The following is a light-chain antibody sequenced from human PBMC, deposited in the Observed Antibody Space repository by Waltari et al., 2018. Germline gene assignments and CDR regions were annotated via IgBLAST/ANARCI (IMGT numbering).Light chain of an antibody. J-gene: IGLJ1*01. CDR3: CAYAGNSV. V-gene: IGLV2-23*01. CDR1: SSDVETFNL. CDR2: EGN. Sequence: QSALTQPASVSGSPGQSITISCTGISSDVETFNLVSWYQQYPGKAPKPIIFEGNKRPSRVSNRFSGSKSGHTASLTISVLHTEDEADYFCCAYAGNSVFGTGTKVTVL.